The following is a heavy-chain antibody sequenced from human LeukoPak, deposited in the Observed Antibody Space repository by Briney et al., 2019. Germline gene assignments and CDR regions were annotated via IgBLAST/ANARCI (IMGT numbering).Heavy chain of an antibody. CDR1: GFAFRSFA. V-gene: IGHV3-23*01. CDR2: INGGGNTT. CDR3: TKEIHVAVAVADYYYFYMDV. Sequence: GGSLRLSCAASGFAFRSFAMGWVRQSPGKGLEWLSTINGGGNTTFYADSVKGRFTISRDNSKNTLYLHMDSLRPDDTAIYFCTKEIHVAVAVADYYYFYMDVWGRGTAVTVSS. J-gene: IGHJ6*03. D-gene: IGHD6-19*01.